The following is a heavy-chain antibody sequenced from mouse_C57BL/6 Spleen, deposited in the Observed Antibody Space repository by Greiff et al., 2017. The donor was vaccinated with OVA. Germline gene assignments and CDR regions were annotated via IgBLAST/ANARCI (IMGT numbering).Heavy chain of an antibody. CDR1: GYSFTDYN. V-gene: IGHV1-39*01. J-gene: IGHJ3*01. CDR3: AKYGSSSWFAY. Sequence: LVESGPELVKPGASVKISCKASGYSFTDYNMNWVKQSNGKGLEWIGVINPNYGTTSYNQKFKGKATLTVDQSSSTAYMQLNSLTSEDSAVYYCAKYGSSSWFAYWGQGTLVTVSA. D-gene: IGHD1-1*01. CDR2: INPNYGTT.